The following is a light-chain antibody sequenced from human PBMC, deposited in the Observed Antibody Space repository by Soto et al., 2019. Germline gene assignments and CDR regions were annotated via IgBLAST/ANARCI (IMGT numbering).Light chain of an antibody. V-gene: IGLV2-23*01. Sequence: QSALTQPASVSGSPGQSITISCTGTSSDVGSYNLVSWYQQHPGKAPKLMIYEGSKRPSGVSNRFSGSKSGNTASLTISGLQAEEEADYYCCSYAGSSPYVFGTGTKLTAL. CDR1: SSDVGSYNL. CDR2: EGS. J-gene: IGLJ1*01. CDR3: CSYAGSSPYV.